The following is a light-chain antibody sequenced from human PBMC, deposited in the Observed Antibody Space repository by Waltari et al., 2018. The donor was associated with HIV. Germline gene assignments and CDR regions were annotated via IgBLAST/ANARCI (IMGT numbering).Light chain of an antibody. J-gene: IGLJ1*01. CDR3: CSYAGSSTFYV. CDR1: SSDVGSNNL. CDR2: EVS. Sequence: QSALTQPASVSGSPGQQITISCTGTSSDVGSNNLVSWYQQPPGKAPKLMIYEVSKRPSGVSNRFSGSKSGNTASPTISGLQAEDEADYYCCSYAGSSTFYVFGTGTKVTVL. V-gene: IGLV2-23*02.